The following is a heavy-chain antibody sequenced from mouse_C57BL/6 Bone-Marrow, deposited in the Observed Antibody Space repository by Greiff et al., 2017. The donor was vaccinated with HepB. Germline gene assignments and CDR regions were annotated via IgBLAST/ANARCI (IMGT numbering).Heavy chain of an antibody. CDR2: IWSGGST. CDR1: GFSLTSYG. CDR3: ARIYYDYDWYFDV. V-gene: IGHV2-2*01. J-gene: IGHJ1*03. Sequence: VKLQESGPGLVQPSQSLSITCTVSGFSLTSYGVHWVRQSPGKGLEWLGVIWSGGSTDYNAAFISRLSISKGNSKSQVFFKMNSLQADDTAIYYCARIYYDYDWYFDVWGTGTTVTVSS. D-gene: IGHD2-4*01.